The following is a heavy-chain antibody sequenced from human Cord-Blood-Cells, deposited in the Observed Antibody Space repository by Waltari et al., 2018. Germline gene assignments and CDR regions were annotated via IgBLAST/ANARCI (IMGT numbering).Heavy chain of an antibody. D-gene: IGHD2-8*01. CDR3: AKDIGGDIVLMVYAY. Sequence: EVQLVESGGGLVQPGRSLSLSCAASGFTFDDYAMHWVRQAPGKGVEWVSGISWNSGSIGDADSVKGRFTISRDNAKNSLYLQMNSLRAEDTALYYCAKDIGGDIVLMVYAYWGQGTLVTVSS. J-gene: IGHJ4*02. V-gene: IGHV3-9*01. CDR2: ISWNSGSI. CDR1: GFTFDDYA.